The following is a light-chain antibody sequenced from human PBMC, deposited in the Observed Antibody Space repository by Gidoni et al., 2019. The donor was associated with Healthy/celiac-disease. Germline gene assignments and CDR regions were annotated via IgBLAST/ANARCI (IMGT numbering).Light chain of an antibody. V-gene: IGKV3-11*01. CDR2: DAS. CDR1: QSVSSY. CDR3: QQRSNWPPLT. Sequence: EILLTQSPATLSLSPGESATLSCTASQSVSSYLAWYQQTPGQAPRLLIYDASNSATGIPATYSGSGCGTDFTLTISSREPEDFAVYYCQQRSNWPPLTFGGGTKVEIK. J-gene: IGKJ4*01.